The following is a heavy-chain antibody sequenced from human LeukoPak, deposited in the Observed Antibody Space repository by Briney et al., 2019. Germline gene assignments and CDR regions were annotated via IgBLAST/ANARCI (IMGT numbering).Heavy chain of an antibody. CDR2: IWSDGSNK. CDR3: AKTVDFWSGSQGLNY. V-gene: IGHV3-33*06. D-gene: IGHD3-3*01. Sequence: GGSLRLSCVASGLTFSAYGMHWVRQAPGKGLEWVAVIWSDGSNKYYADSVKGRFTISRDNSKNTLYLQMNSLRGEDTAVYYCAKTVDFWSGSQGLNYWGQGTLVTVSS. J-gene: IGHJ4*02. CDR1: GLTFSAYG.